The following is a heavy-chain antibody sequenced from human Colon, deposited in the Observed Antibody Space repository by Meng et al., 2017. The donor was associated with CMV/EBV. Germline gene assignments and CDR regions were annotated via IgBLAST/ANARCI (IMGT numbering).Heavy chain of an antibody. CDR3: AKARYYYYYGMDV. V-gene: IGHV3-43*01. CDR1: GFIFDDYT. CDR2: ITWDGGTT. Sequence: GGSLRLSCAASGFIFDDYTLHWVRQAPGKGLEWVSLITWDGGTTYYADSVKGRFTMSRDNSRNSLYLQMNSLRPEDTGLYYCAKARYYYYYGMDVWGQGTTVTVSS. D-gene: IGHD2-15*01. J-gene: IGHJ6*02.